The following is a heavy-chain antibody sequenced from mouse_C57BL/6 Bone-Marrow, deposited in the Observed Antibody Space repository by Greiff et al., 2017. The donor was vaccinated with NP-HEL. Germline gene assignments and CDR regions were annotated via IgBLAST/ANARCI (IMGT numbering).Heavy chain of an antibody. Sequence: QVQLQQSGAELVKPGASVKMSCKASGYTFTTYPIEWMKQNHGKSLEWIGNFHPYNDDTKYNEKFKGKATLTVEKSSSTVYLELSRLTSDDSAVYYCARRGYYYGSSYSYAMDYWGQGTSVTVSS. V-gene: IGHV1-47*01. D-gene: IGHD1-1*01. CDR2: FHPYNDDT. CDR1: GYTFTTYP. CDR3: ARRGYYYGSSYSYAMDY. J-gene: IGHJ4*01.